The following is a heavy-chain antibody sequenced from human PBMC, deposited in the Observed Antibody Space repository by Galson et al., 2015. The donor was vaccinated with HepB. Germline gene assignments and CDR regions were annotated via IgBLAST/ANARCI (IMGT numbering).Heavy chain of an antibody. J-gene: IGHJ5*02. V-gene: IGHV3-23*01. CDR2: INGRGPTT. CDR1: GFIFRHHA. Sequence: SLRLSCAGSGFIFRHHAMAWIRQAPGKGLEWVSGINGRGPTTYYSDAVKGRFSISRDNPKNTVFLQMDNLKVDDTATYYCVKEGAWFGGDWFDPWGQGTLVTV. D-gene: IGHD3-16*01. CDR3: VKEGAWFGGDWFDP.